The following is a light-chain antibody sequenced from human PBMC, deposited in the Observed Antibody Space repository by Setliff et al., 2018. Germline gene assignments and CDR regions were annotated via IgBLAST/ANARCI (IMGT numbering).Light chain of an antibody. CDR2: EVS. CDR3: LSYTSKTTHAL. J-gene: IGLJ2*01. V-gene: IGLV2-14*01. Sequence: QSALAQPAAVSGSPGQSITISCTGTSSDVGGYDYVSWYQQHPGKAPKLMIYEVSKRPSGFSDRFSGSKSGNTASLTISGLQAEDEADYYCLSYTSKTTHALFGGGTKVTVL. CDR1: SSDVGGYDY.